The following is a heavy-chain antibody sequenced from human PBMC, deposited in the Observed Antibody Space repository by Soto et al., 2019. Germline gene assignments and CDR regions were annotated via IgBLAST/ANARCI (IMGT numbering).Heavy chain of an antibody. J-gene: IGHJ5*02. CDR3: AREGGDVWFGYNWFAP. V-gene: IGHV1-3*05. Sequence: QVQLVQSGAEEKKPGASVKVSCKASGYTFTSYAMHWVRQAPGQRLEWMGWINAGNGNTKYSQKFQGRVTITRDTSASTAYMELSSLRSEDTAVYYCAREGGDVWFGYNWFAPWGQGTLVTVSS. D-gene: IGHD3-10*01. CDR2: INAGNGNT. CDR1: GYTFTSYA.